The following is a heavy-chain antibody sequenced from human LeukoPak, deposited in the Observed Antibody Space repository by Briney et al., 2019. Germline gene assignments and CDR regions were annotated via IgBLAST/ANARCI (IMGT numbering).Heavy chain of an antibody. CDR1: GGSISSYY. J-gene: IGHJ4*02. V-gene: IGHV4-59*01. D-gene: IGHD3-10*01. CDR3: ARGSGSFGY. CDR2: IYYGGST. Sequence: SETLSLTCTVSGGSISSYYWSWIRQPPGKGLEWIGYIYYGGSTNYNPCLKSRVTISVDTSKNQFSLKLNSVTAADTAVYYCARGSGSFGYWGQGTLVTVSS.